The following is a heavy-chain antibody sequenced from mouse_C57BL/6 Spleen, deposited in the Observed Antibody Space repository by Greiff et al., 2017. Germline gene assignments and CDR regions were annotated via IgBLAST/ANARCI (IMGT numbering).Heavy chain of an antibody. CDR1: GYTFTSSW. V-gene: IGHV1-72*01. CDR2: IYPTVGGT. CDR3: ARVAPLQYCDV. D-gene: IGHD1-1*01. Sequence: VQLQQPGAELVKPGASVTLSCKASGYTFTSSWMHWVKQRPGRGLEWIGRIYPTVGGTKYNEKFKGKATLTVDKPSSTAYMQLSSLTSEDSAVYYCARVAPLQYCDVWGTGTTVTVSS. J-gene: IGHJ1*03.